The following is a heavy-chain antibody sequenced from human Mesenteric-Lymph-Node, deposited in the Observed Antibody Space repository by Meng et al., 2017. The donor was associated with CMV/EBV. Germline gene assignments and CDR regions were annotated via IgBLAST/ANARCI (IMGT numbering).Heavy chain of an antibody. V-gene: IGHV4-59*01. CDR1: GASIRSYY. Sequence: SETLSLTCSVSGASIRSYYWGWVRQPPGKGLEWIGYVSYSGDTKYNPSLESRVTISIDTSNNRFSLRLTSVTAADTAVYYCARDSYDYYGMDVWGQGTTVTVSS. J-gene: IGHJ6*02. CDR2: VSYSGDT. CDR3: ARDSYDYYGMDV.